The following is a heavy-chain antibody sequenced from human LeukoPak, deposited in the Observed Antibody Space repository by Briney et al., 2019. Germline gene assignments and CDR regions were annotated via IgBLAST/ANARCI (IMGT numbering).Heavy chain of an antibody. D-gene: IGHD5-24*01. CDR2: IYSGGST. V-gene: IGHV3-53*01. CDR1: GFTVSSNY. CDR3: ARGDGHNYWDY. Sequence: GGSLRLSCAASGFTVSSNYMSWVRQAPGKGLEWVSVIYSGGSTYYADSVKGRFTISRDNSKNTVYLQMDSLRAEDTAVYYCARGDGHNYWDYWGQGTLVTVSS. J-gene: IGHJ4*02.